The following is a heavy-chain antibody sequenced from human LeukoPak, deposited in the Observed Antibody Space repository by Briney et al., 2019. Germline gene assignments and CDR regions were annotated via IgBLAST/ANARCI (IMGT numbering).Heavy chain of an antibody. Sequence: ASVKLSCKASGYTFTSYGISWVRQAPGQGLEWMGWISAYNGNTNYAQKLQGRVTMTTDTSTSTAYMELRSLRSDDTAVYYCARDHLVAGDFDYWGQGTLVTVSS. V-gene: IGHV1-18*04. D-gene: IGHD6-19*01. J-gene: IGHJ4*02. CDR3: ARDHLVAGDFDY. CDR1: GYTFTSYG. CDR2: ISAYNGNT.